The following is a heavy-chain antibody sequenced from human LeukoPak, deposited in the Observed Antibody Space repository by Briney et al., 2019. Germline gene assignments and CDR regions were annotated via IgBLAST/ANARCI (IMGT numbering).Heavy chain of an antibody. V-gene: IGHV4-30-2*01. CDR2: IYHSGST. Sequence: SETLSLTCTVSGGSISSGGYYWSWIRQPPGKGLEWIGYIYHSGSTYYNPSLKSRVTMSVDTSKNQFSLKLSSVTAADTAVYYCARDHRQDLAEDPYYYYMDVWGKGTTVTVSS. CDR3: ARDHRQDLAEDPYYYYMDV. CDR1: GGSISSGGYY. J-gene: IGHJ6*03.